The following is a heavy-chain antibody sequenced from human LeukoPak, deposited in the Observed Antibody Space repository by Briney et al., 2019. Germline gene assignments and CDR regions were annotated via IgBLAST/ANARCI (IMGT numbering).Heavy chain of an antibody. CDR1: GASMSDYY. V-gene: IGHV4-59*08. D-gene: IGHD3-9*01. Sequence: SETLSLTCTASGASMSDYYWSWIRQPPGKGLEWIGYIYYTGSTNYNPSLKSRVTMSVDTSKNQISLKLSSVTAADSAVYYCVRRVRYFGQNDYWGQGTLVTVSS. CDR2: IYYTGST. CDR3: VRRVRYFGQNDY. J-gene: IGHJ4*02.